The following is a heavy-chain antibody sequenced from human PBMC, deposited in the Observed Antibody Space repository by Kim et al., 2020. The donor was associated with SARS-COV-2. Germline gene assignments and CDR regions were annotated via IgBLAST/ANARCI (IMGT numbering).Heavy chain of an antibody. CDR3: AREGITMVRGVITGGYYYGMDV. CDR1: GYTFTSYA. Sequence: ASVKVSCKASGYTFTSYAMIWVRQAPGQGLEWMGWINTNTGNPTYAQGFTGRFVFSLDTSVSTAYLQISSLKAEDTAVYYCAREGITMVRGVITGGYYYGMDVWGQGTTVTVSS. CDR2: INTNTGNP. D-gene: IGHD3-10*01. V-gene: IGHV7-4-1*02. J-gene: IGHJ6*02.